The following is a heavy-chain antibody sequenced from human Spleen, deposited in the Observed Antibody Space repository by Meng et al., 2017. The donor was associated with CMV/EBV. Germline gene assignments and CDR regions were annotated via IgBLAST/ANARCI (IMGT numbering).Heavy chain of an antibody. D-gene: IGHD3-16*01. CDR3: AREWGQHLDY. V-gene: IGHV4-61*01. CDR1: GGSISSSSYY. CDR2: IYYSGST. Sequence: SETLSLTCTVSGGSISSSSYYWGWIRQPPGKGLEWIGYIYYSGSTNYNPSLKSRVTISVDTSKNQFSLKLSSVTAADTAVYYCAREWGQHLDYWGQGTLVTVSS. J-gene: IGHJ4*02.